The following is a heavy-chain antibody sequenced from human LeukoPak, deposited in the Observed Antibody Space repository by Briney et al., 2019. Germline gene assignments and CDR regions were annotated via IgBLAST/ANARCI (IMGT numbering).Heavy chain of an antibody. V-gene: IGHV1-69*04. CDR2: IIPILGIA. CDR1: GYTFTSYG. CDR3: ARVQEVRGAHYGMDV. D-gene: IGHD3-10*01. Sequence: GASVKVSCKASGYTFTSYGISWVRQAPGQGLEWMGRIIPILGIANYAQKFQGRVTITADKSTSTAYMELSSLRSEDTAVYYCARVQEVRGAHYGMDVWGQGTTVTVSS. J-gene: IGHJ6*02.